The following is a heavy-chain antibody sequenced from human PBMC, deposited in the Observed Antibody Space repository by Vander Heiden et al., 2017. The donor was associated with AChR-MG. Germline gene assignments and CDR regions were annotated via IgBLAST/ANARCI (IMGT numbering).Heavy chain of an antibody. D-gene: IGHD4-17*01. J-gene: IGHJ4*02. V-gene: IGHV4-30-2*01. CDR1: GGSISSGGYS. CDR3: ARGVYGDYMYFDY. Sequence: QLQLQESGSGLVRPSQTLSLTCAVSGGSISSGGYSWSWIRQPPGKGPEWIGNIYQSGSTFSNPSLKSRVTISIGKSKNQFSLKLKSVTAADTAVYYCARGVYGDYMYFDYWGQGTRVTVSS. CDR2: IYQSGST.